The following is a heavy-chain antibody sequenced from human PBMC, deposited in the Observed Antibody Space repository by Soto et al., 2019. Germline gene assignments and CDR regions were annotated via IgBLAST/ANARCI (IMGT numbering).Heavy chain of an antibody. CDR3: AGLDIVVVPAAIGTAFDI. V-gene: IGHV5-51*01. CDR2: IYPGDSDT. D-gene: IGHD2-2*01. J-gene: IGHJ3*02. CDR1: GYSFTSYW. Sequence: GESLKISCKGSGYSFTSYWIGWVRQMPGKGLEWMGIIYPGDSDTRYSPSFQGQVTISADKSISTAYLQWSSLKASDTAMYYCAGLDIVVVPAAIGTAFDIWGQGTMVTVSS.